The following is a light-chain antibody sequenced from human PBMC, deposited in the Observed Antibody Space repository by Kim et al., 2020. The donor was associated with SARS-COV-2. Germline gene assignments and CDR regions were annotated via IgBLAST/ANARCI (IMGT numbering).Light chain of an antibody. CDR1: SSNIGSNY. Sequence: QRFTIFCSGSSSNIGSNYVYWYQQLPGTAPKLLIYRNNQRPSGVPDRFSGSKSGTSASLAISGLRSEDEADYYCAAWDDSLSGWVFGGGTKVTVL. CDR3: AAWDDSLSGWV. V-gene: IGLV1-47*01. CDR2: RNN. J-gene: IGLJ3*02.